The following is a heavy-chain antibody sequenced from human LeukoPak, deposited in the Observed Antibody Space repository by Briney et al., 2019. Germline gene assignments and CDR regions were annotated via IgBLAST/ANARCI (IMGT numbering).Heavy chain of an antibody. CDR3: AKDSGGGELANYYFDY. CDR1: GFTFDDYT. D-gene: IGHD1-26*01. CDR2: ISWDGGST. J-gene: IGHJ4*02. Sequence: GGSLRLSCAASGFTFDDYTMHWVRQAPGKGLEWVSLISWDGGSTYYADSVKGRFTISRDNSKNSLYLQMNSLRTEDTALYYCAKDSGGGELANYYFDYWGQGTLVTVSS. V-gene: IGHV3-43*01.